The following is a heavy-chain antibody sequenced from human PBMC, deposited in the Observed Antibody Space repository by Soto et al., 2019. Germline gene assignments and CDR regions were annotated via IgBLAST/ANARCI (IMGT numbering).Heavy chain of an antibody. V-gene: IGHV3-23*01. CDR2: ISGSGGST. J-gene: IGHJ4*02. D-gene: IGHD6-13*01. CDR3: AKDHGFFGAAGTGGDYFDY. CDR1: GFTFSSYA. Sequence: EVQLLESGGGLVQPGGSLRLSCAASGFTFSSYAMSWVRQAPGKGLEWVSAISGSGGSTYYADSVKGWFTISRDNSKNTLYLQMNSLRAEDTAVYYCAKDHGFFGAAGTGGDYFDYWGQGTLVTVSS.